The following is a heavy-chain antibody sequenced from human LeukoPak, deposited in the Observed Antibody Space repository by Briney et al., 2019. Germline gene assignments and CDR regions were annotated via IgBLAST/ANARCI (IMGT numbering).Heavy chain of an antibody. Sequence: PGGSLRLSCAASGFTFDDYAMHWVRQAPGKGLEWVSGISWNSGSIGYADSVKGRFTISRDNSKNTLYLQMNSLRGEDTAVYYCAKDHVWGFGYYFDDWGQGTLVTVSS. CDR2: ISWNSGSI. D-gene: IGHD3-16*01. V-gene: IGHV3-9*01. CDR1: GFTFDDYA. J-gene: IGHJ4*02. CDR3: AKDHVWGFGYYFDD.